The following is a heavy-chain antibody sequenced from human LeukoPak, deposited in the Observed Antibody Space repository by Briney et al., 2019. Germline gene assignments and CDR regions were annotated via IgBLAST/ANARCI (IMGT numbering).Heavy chain of an antibody. J-gene: IGHJ4*02. V-gene: IGHV4-30-2*01. Sequence: SQTLSLTCAVAGVSISSGDYSWSWLRQPPRKGLEWIGYIYHSGTTYYNPSLKSRGTISLDRPKNQFSLKLTSVTAADTAVYYCAGDFGSGSYRFDYWGQGTLVTVSS. D-gene: IGHD3-10*01. CDR2: IYHSGTT. CDR1: GVSISSGDYS. CDR3: AGDFGSGSYRFDY.